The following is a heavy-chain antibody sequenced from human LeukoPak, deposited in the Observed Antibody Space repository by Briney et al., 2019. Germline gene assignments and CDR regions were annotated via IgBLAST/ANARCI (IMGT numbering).Heavy chain of an antibody. CDR2: ISHDESNK. Sequence: GGSLRLSCAASGFTFSSYAMHWVRQPPGRGLEWVALISHDESNKFYADSVKGRFTISRDNSRSTLYLQMNSLRVEDTAVYYCAKFFRPTAGYSYFDSWGQGTLVTVSS. J-gene: IGHJ4*02. V-gene: IGHV3-30*18. D-gene: IGHD3-9*01. CDR1: GFTFSSYA. CDR3: AKFFRPTAGYSYFDS.